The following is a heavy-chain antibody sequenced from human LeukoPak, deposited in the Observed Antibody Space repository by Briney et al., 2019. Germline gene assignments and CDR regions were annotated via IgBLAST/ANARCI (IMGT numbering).Heavy chain of an antibody. Sequence: GGSLRLSCAASGFTFSSYVMHWVRQAPGKGLEWVAVISYDGSNKYYADSVKGRFTISRDNSKNTLYLQMNSLRAEDTAVYYCAKGERFDYWGQGTLVTVSS. V-gene: IGHV3-30*18. CDR2: ISYDGSNK. J-gene: IGHJ4*02. CDR3: AKGERFDY. CDR1: GFTFSSYV.